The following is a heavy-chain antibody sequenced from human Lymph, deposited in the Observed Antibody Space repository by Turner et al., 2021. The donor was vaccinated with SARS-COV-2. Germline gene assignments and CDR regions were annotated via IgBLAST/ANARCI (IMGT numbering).Heavy chain of an antibody. CDR1: GFTFDDYA. J-gene: IGHJ4*02. D-gene: IGHD1-26*01. Sequence: EVQLVESGGGLVQPGRSLRRSWAASGFTFDDYAMHWVRQAPGKGLEWVSGINWSGGSIDYADSVKGRFTISRDNPKNSLYLQMNSLRAEDTAFYYCAKDLAGTYYSSFDYWGQGTLVTVSS. CDR2: INWSGGSI. V-gene: IGHV3-9*01. CDR3: AKDLAGTYYSSFDY.